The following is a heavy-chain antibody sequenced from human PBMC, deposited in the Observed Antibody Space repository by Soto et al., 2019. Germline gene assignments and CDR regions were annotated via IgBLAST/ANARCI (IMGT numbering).Heavy chain of an antibody. CDR1: GGSISSKSYS. CDR2: FYYTENT. Sequence: PSETLSLTCSVSGGSISSKSYSWGWIRQPPGKGLEWIGTFYYTENTYYNPSLKSRVTISVDTSKNQFSLKLGSVTAADTAVYYCARDGYVAIFGVAPGPYYYGMDVWGQGTTVTVSS. J-gene: IGHJ6*02. V-gene: IGHV4-39*02. CDR3: ARDGYVAIFGVAPGPYYYGMDV. D-gene: IGHD3-3*01.